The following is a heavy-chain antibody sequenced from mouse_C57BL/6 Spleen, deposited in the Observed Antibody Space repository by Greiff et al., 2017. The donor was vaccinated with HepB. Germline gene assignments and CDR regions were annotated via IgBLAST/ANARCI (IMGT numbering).Heavy chain of an antibody. CDR3: ARGSGYAMDY. V-gene: IGHV5-17*01. Sequence: EVQLQESGGGLVKPGGSLKLSCAASGFTFSDYGMHWVRQAPEKGLEWVAYISSGSSTIYYADTVKGRFTISRDNAKNTLFLHMTSLRSEDTAMYYCARGSGYAMDYWGQGTSVTVSS. J-gene: IGHJ4*01. CDR1: GFTFSDYG. D-gene: IGHD3-1*01. CDR2: ISSGSSTI.